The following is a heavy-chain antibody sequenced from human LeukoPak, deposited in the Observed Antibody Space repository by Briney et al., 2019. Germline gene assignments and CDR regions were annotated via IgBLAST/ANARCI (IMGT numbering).Heavy chain of an antibody. CDR2: FDPEDGET. CDR3: ARGPRAAADDY. CDR1: GYTLTELS. V-gene: IGHV1-24*01. Sequence: GASVKVSCKVSGYTLTELSMHWVRQAPGKGLEWMGGFDPEDGETIYAQKFQGRVTITRDTSASTAYMELSSLTSEDTAVYYCARGPRAAADDYWGQGTLVTVSS. D-gene: IGHD6-13*01. J-gene: IGHJ4*02.